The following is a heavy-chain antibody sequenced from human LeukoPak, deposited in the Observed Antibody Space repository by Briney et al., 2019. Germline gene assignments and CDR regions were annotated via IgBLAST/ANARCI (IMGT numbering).Heavy chain of an antibody. CDR2: ISGSGGST. J-gene: IGHJ4*02. CDR1: GFTFSSYA. V-gene: IGHV3-23*01. Sequence: PGGSLRLSCAASGFTFSSYAMSWVRQAPGKGLEWVSAISGSGGSTYYADSVKGRSTISRDNSKNTLYLQMNSLRAEDTAVYYCAKEQAQYYDILTGYYDYWGQGTLVTVSS. D-gene: IGHD3-9*01. CDR3: AKEQAQYYDILTGYYDY.